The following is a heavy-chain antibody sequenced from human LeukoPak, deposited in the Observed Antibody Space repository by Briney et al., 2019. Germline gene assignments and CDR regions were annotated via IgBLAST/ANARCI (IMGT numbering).Heavy chain of an antibody. D-gene: IGHD5-24*01. J-gene: IGHJ6*03. CDR1: GFIVSSSY. CDR3: ARSTRDGYNHYHYYYMDV. CDR2: IYSGGHT. V-gene: IGHV3-53*01. Sequence: PGGSLRLSSAASGFIVSSSYMNWVRQAPGKGLEWVSVIYSGGHTYYTDSVKGRFTISRDNSNNTLYLYMNSLRPDDTAVYYCARSTRDGYNHYHYYYMDVWGKGTTVTVSS.